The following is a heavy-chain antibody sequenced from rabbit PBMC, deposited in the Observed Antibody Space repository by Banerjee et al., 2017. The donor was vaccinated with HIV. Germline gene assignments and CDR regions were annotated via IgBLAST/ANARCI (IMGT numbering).Heavy chain of an antibody. J-gene: IGHJ2*01. CDR2: IYTGSGST. CDR1: GFSFSSNYY. D-gene: IGHD1-1*01. CDR3: ARYLSSGYFDAFDP. V-gene: IGHV1S43*01. Sequence: QEQLVESGGGLVQPEGSLTLTCTASGFSFSSNYYMCWVRQAPGKGLEWIGCIYTGSGSTYYASWVNGRFTISSHNAQNTLYLQLNSLTAADTATYFCARYLSSGYFDAFDPWGPGTLVTVS.